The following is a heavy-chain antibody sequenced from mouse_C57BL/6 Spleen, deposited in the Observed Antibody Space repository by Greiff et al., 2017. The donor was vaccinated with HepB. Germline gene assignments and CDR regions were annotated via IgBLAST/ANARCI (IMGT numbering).Heavy chain of an antibody. CDR3: ARQDSSGPFDY. CDR2: IYPRSGNT. Sequence: VQLQQSGAELARPGDSVKLSCKASGYTFTSYGISWVKQRTGQGLEWIGEIYPRSGNTYYNEKFKGKATLTADKSSSTAYMELRSMTSEDSAVYFCARQDSSGPFDYWGQGTTLTVSS. V-gene: IGHV1-81*01. CDR1: GYTFTSYG. D-gene: IGHD3-2*02. J-gene: IGHJ2*01.